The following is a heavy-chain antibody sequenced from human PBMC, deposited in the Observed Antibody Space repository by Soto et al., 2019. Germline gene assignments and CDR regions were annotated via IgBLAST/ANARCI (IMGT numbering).Heavy chain of an antibody. Sequence: GKGLVWVSRLDSEGGNTLYADSVKGRFTISRDNARNTLYLQMDSLRGEDTAVYYCATDRGRLTKADIIINSNHMGVWGNRTT. V-gene: IGHV3-74*01. CDR3: ATDRGRLTKADIIINSNHMGV. J-gene: IGHJ6*03. D-gene: IGHD1-1*01. CDR2: LDSEGGNT.